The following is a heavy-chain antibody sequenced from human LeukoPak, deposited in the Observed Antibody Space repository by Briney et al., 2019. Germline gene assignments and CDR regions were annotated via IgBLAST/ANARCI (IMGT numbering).Heavy chain of an antibody. CDR3: ARDRTVTTSLFDY. Sequence: GSLRLSSAASGLTFDYDGISWVRQAPGQGREWGSGINWNGGSTDYADSVTGRLTISRDNAKNYLYLQMDSLRAEDTALYYCARDRTVTTSLFDYWGQGTLVTVSS. V-gene: IGHV3-20*03. CDR2: INWNGGST. J-gene: IGHJ4*02. CDR1: GLTFDYDG. D-gene: IGHD4-17*01.